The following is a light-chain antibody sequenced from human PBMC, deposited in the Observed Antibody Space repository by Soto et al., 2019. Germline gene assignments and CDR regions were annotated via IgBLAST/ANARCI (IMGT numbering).Light chain of an antibody. CDR2: GAS. V-gene: IGKV3-15*01. CDR3: QQYNNWPYT. J-gene: IGKJ2*01. CDR1: QSVSSN. Sequence: EIVMTQSPATLSVSPGERATLSCRASQSVSSNLAWYQQKPGQAPRLLIYGASTRATGIPARFSGSGSGTEFILTISSLQSEDFAVYYCQQYNNWPYTFGQGTKVEIK.